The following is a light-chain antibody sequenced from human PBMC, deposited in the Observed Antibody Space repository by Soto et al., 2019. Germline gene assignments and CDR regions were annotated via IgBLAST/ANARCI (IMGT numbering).Light chain of an antibody. J-gene: IGKJ1*01. CDR2: KAS. CDR3: MQGTHWPRT. V-gene: IGKV2-30*01. CDR1: QSHVSSDGNTY. Sequence: DVVMTQSPLSLPVTLGQPASISCRSSQSHVSSDGNTYLNWFQQRPGQSPRRLISKASKRETGVPDRFSGSGSATDFTLKISRVEAEDVGVYYCMQGTHWPRTFGQGTKVEIK.